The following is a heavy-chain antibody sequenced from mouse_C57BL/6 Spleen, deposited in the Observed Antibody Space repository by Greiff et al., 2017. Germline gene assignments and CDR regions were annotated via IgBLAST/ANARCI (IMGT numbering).Heavy chain of an antibody. J-gene: IGHJ3*01. Sequence: QVQLQQSGPGLVQPSQSLSITCTVSGFSLTSYGVHWVRQSPGKGLEWLGVIWRGGSTDYNAAFMSRLSITKDNSKSQVFFKMNSLQADDTAIYYCAKTLDSSGYVAWFAYWGQGTLVTASA. CDR1: GFSLTSYG. CDR3: AKTLDSSGYVAWFAY. D-gene: IGHD3-2*02. V-gene: IGHV2-5*01. CDR2: IWRGGST.